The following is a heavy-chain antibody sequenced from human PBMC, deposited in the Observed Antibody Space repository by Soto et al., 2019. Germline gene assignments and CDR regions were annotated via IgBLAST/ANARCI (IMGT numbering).Heavy chain of an antibody. CDR3: ARGYSSGWSRGGYFDY. CDR2: IGSGGSTR. CDR1: GFTFSSYQ. V-gene: IGHV3-48*03. J-gene: IGHJ4*02. D-gene: IGHD6-19*01. Sequence: GGSLRLSCATSGFTFSSYQMNWVRQAPGKGLEWVSYIGSGGSTRYYADSLKGRLTISRDNAKNSLYLQMNSLRAEDTAVYYCARGYSSGWSRGGYFDYWGQGTLVTVSS.